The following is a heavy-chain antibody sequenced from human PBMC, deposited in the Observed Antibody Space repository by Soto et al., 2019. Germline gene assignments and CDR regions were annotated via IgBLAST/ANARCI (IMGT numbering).Heavy chain of an antibody. CDR2: ISGSGDRT. CDR3: VKDWSGDKCPCMDV. Sequence: ESGGDSVQPGGSLRLSCGASGFTSSTHAMSWVRRFPGKGLQWASAISGSGDRTYYADSVKGRFTISRDNSRNMLYLQMNSLSAEDTAIYYCVKDWSGDKCPCMDVWGPGTTVTVSS. CDR1: GFTSSTHA. D-gene: IGHD3-3*01. J-gene: IGHJ6*02. V-gene: IGHV3-23*01.